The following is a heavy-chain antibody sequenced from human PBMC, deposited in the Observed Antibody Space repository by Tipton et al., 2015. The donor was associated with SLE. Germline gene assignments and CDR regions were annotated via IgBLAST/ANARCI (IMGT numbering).Heavy chain of an antibody. J-gene: IGHJ5*02. CDR1: GGSIRSYY. CDR3: ARSLSIPSPINWFDP. CDR2: IHHSGIT. Sequence: TLSLTCTVSGGSIRSYYWTWIRQPPGKRLEWIAYIHHSGITNYNPSLQSRVTISVDRSKNQFSLKMNSMTAADTAVYFCARSLSIPSPINWFDPWGQGTLVTVSS. D-gene: IGHD2-2*01. V-gene: IGHV4-59*12.